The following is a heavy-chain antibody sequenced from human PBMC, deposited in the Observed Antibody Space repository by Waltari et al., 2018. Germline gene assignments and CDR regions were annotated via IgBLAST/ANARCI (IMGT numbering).Heavy chain of an antibody. V-gene: IGHV4-59*11. J-gene: IGHJ4*02. CDR3: ARGVSGYDRAGFDY. Sequence: QVQLQESGPGLVKPSETLSLTCTVSGGSISSHYWSWIRQPPGKGLEWIGYIYYSGSTNYNPSLKSRVTISVDTSKNQFSLKLSSVTAADTAVYYCARGVSGYDRAGFDYWGQGTLVTVSS. D-gene: IGHD5-12*01. CDR2: IYYSGST. CDR1: GGSISSHY.